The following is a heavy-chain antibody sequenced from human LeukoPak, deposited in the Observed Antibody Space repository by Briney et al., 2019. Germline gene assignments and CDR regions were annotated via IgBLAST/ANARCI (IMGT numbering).Heavy chain of an antibody. V-gene: IGHV1-2*02. Sequence: ASVKVSCKASGYTSTDYYMHWVRQAPGQGLEWMVWINTDSGGTNYAQKFQGRVTMTIDTSISTAYLELTRLTSDDTAVYYCARGEGSSIDYWGQGTLVTVSS. CDR1: GYTSTDYY. CDR3: ARGEGSSIDY. D-gene: IGHD6-13*01. CDR2: INTDSGGT. J-gene: IGHJ4*02.